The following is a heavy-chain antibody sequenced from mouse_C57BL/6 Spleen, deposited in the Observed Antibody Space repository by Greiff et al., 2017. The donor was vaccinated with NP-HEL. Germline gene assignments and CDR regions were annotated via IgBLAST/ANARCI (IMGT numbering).Heavy chain of an antibody. Sequence: QVQLQQPGAELVRPGSSVKLSCKASGYTFTSYWMHWVKQRPIQGLEWIGNIDPSDSETHYNQKFKDKATLTVDKSSSTAYMQLSSLTSEDSAVYYCASNYDYAWFAYWGQGTLVTVSA. CDR3: ASNYDYAWFAY. D-gene: IGHD2-4*01. CDR1: GYTFTSYW. CDR2: IDPSDSET. V-gene: IGHV1-52*01. J-gene: IGHJ3*01.